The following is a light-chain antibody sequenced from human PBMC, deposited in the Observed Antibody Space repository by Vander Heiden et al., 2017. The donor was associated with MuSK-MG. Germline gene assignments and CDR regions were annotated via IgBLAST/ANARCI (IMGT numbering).Light chain of an antibody. J-gene: IGLJ2*01. V-gene: IGLV3-1*01. CDR3: QAWDSSMVV. CDR1: KLGDKY. CDR2: RDT. Sequence: SYESTQPPSLSVSPGQTASITCPGDKLGDKYASWYQQKPGQSPVLVISRDTKRPSGIPERFSGSNSGNKATLTISGTQAMDEADYYCQAWDSSMVVFGGGTQL.